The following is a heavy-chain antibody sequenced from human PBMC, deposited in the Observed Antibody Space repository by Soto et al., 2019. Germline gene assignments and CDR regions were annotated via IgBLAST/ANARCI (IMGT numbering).Heavy chain of an antibody. D-gene: IGHD2-8*01. CDR1: GGSFSGYY. Sequence: SETLSLTCAVYGGSFSGYYWSWIRQPPGKGLEWIGEINHSGSTNYNPSLKSRVTISVDTSKNQFSLKLSSVTAADTAVYYCARARRVVLMVYATQGYFDYWGQGTLVTLSS. CDR3: ARARRVVLMVYATQGYFDY. CDR2: INHSGST. J-gene: IGHJ4*02. V-gene: IGHV4-34*01.